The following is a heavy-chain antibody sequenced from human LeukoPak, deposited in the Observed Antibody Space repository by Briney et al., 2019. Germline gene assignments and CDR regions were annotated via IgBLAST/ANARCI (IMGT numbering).Heavy chain of an antibody. CDR2: INPNSGGT. Sequence: VASVKVSCKASGYTFSGYYVYWVRQAPGQGHEWMGWINPNSGGTNYAQKFQGRVTITRDTSISTAYMELSRLRSDDTAVYYCARADYGDDPLDYWGQGTLVTVSS. D-gene: IGHD4-17*01. CDR1: GYTFSGYY. V-gene: IGHV1-2*02. CDR3: ARADYGDDPLDY. J-gene: IGHJ4*02.